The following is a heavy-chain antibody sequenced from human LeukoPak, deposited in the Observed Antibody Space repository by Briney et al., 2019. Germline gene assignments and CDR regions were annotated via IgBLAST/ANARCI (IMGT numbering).Heavy chain of an antibody. V-gene: IGHV3-30-3*01. D-gene: IGHD3-10*01. CDR2: ISYDGSNK. CDR3: AKDLRTYYYGSGSYYPNWFDP. Sequence: GGSLRLSCAASGFTFSSYAMHWVRQAPGKGLEWVAVISYDGSNKYYADSVKGRFTISRDNSKNTLYLQMNSLRAEDTAVCYCAKDLRTYYYGSGSYYPNWFDPWGQGTLVTVSS. CDR1: GFTFSSYA. J-gene: IGHJ5*02.